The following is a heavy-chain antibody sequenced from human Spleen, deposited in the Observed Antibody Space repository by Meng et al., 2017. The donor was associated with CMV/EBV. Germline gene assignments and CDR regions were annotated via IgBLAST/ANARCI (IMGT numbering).Heavy chain of an antibody. CDR2: MNPNNGQT. D-gene: IGHD2-2*01. J-gene: IGHJ4*02. CDR3: ARVHGVVPAANYYFDY. V-gene: IGHV1-8*03. CDR1: YTLTNSD. Sequence: YTLTNSDINWVRQAPGQGLEWMGRMNPNNGQTEFARNFHGRVTLARDTSIGTAYMELSSLRSEDTAVYYCARVHGVVPAANYYFDYWGQGTLVTVSS.